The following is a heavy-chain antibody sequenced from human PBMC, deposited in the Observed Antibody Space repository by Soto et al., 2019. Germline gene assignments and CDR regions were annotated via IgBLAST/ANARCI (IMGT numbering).Heavy chain of an antibody. CDR1: GGSFSEYY. CDR3: ARGNGLLGYFGY. D-gene: IGHD2-8*01. Sequence: ETLSLTCAVYGGSFSEYYWTWIRQSPGKGLEWIGEIHHSGSTNYNPSLKSRVTISVDTSKNQFSLKLSSVTAADTAVYYGARGNGLLGYFGYWGQGTLVTVSS. J-gene: IGHJ4*02. CDR2: IHHSGST. V-gene: IGHV4-34*01.